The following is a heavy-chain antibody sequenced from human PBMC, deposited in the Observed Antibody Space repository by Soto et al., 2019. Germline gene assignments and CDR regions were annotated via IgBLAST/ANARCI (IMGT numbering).Heavy chain of an antibody. J-gene: IGHJ3*02. CDR3: ARIRGGGAYDM. V-gene: IGHV3-7*01. Sequence: ESGGGLVQPGGSLRLSCAASGFTFSASWMTWVRQAPGKGLEWVANINPDASEKYYVNSVEGRFSISRDNAKNSLYLQVDSLRAGDTAVYHWARIRGGGAYDMWGQGTMVTVSS. CDR2: INPDASEK. CDR1: GFTFSASW. D-gene: IGHD3-10*01.